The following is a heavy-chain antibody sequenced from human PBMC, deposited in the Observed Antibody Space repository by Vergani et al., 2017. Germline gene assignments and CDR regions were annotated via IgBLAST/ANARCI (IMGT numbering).Heavy chain of an antibody. V-gene: IGHV1-8*01. D-gene: IGHD6-13*01. CDR1: GYTFTSYD. CDR3: VTGRGIY. Sequence: QVQLAQSGAEVKKPGASVKVSCKAAGYTFTSYDINWVRQATGQGLEWMGWMNPNSGNTGYAQKFQGRVTMTRKTSISTAYMELSSLRSDNTAVYYCVTGRGIYWGQGTLVTVSS. J-gene: IGHJ4*02. CDR2: MNPNSGNT.